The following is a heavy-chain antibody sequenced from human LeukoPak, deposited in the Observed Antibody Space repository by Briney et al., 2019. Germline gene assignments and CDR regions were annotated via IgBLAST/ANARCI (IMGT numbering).Heavy chain of an antibody. V-gene: IGHV3-23*01. CDR3: ARGGYDILTGSLYYFDY. Sequence: PGGSLRLSCAASGFTFSSYAMSWVRQAPGKGLEWVSAISGSGGSTYYADSVKGRFTISRDNSKNTLSLQMNSLRAEDTAVYYCARGGYDILTGSLYYFDYWGQGTLVTVSS. J-gene: IGHJ4*02. D-gene: IGHD3-9*01. CDR2: ISGSGGST. CDR1: GFTFSSYA.